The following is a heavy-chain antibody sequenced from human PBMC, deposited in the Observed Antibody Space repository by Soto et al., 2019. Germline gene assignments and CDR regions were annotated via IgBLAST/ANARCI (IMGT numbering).Heavy chain of an antibody. CDR1: GFTFNTYG. D-gene: IGHD2-21*02. V-gene: IGHV3-23*01. Sequence: HPGGSLRLSCAASGFTFNTYGMTWVRQAPGKGLEWVSTVSGSGGGTYYADSVKGRFTISRVNSKNTMYLQMSNLRAEDTAVYFCARIGPYCGGDCYPDFDFWGLGTPVTVLL. CDR2: VSGSGGGT. CDR3: ARIGPYCGGDCYPDFDF. J-gene: IGHJ4*02.